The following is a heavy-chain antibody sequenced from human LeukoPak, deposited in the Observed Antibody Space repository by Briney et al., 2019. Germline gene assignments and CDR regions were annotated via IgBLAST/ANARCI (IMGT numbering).Heavy chain of an antibody. J-gene: IGHJ4*02. Sequence: SETLSLTCTVSRGSISSHFWSWIRQPPGKELEWIGYIYYNGSTNYNPSLKSRVTISVDTSKKQFSLQLNSVTAADTAVYFCARGYSGTYGRFDYWGPGILVTVSS. CDR2: IYYNGST. D-gene: IGHD1-26*01. CDR1: RGSISSHF. V-gene: IGHV4-59*11. CDR3: ARGYSGTYGRFDY.